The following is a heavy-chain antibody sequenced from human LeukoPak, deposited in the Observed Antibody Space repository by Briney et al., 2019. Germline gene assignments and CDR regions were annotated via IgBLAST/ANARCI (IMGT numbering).Heavy chain of an antibody. CDR2: IYNRGST. V-gene: IGHV4-59*01. CDR1: GGSISSYY. CDR3: ARMRLYSSSWYFDY. D-gene: IGHD6-13*01. Sequence: PSETLSLTCTVSGGSISSYYWSWIRQPPGKGLERVGYIYNRGSTNYNPSLKSRVTISVDTSKNQLSLKLSSVTAADTAVFYCARMRLYSSSWYFDYWGQGTLVTVSS. J-gene: IGHJ4*02.